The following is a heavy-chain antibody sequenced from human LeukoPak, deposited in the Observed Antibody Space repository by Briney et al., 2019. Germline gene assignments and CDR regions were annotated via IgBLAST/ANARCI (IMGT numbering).Heavy chain of an antibody. Sequence: PSETLSLTCTVSGGSISSYYWSWIRQPPGKGPEWIGYIYYSGSTNYNPSLKSRVPISVATSKNQFSLKLSSVTAADTAVYYCARARMITFGGDPDYMDVWGKGTTVTVSS. CDR3: ARARMITFGGDPDYMDV. CDR1: GGSISSYY. CDR2: IYYSGST. V-gene: IGHV4-59*01. D-gene: IGHD3-16*01. J-gene: IGHJ6*03.